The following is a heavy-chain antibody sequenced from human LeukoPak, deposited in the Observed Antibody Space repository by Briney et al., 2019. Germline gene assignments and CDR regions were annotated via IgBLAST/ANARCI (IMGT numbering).Heavy chain of an antibody. Sequence: ASVKVSCKASGYTFTSYGISWVRQAPGQGLEWMGGFDPEDGETIYAQKFQGRVTMTEDTSTDTAYMELSSLRSEDTAVYYCARDRITMFRGIGHWFDPWGQGTLVTVSS. CDR1: GYTFTSYG. CDR3: ARDRITMFRGIGHWFDP. CDR2: FDPEDGET. V-gene: IGHV1-24*01. J-gene: IGHJ5*02. D-gene: IGHD3-10*01.